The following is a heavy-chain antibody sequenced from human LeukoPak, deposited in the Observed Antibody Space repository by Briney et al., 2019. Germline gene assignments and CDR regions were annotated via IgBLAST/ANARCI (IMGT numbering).Heavy chain of an antibody. CDR1: GGTFSSYA. CDR2: IIPIFGIA. CDR3: ARGIGGAYSSSWYNWFDP. Sequence: ASVKVSCKASGGTFSSYAISWVRQAPGQGLEWMGGIIPIFGIANYAQKFQGRVTITADKSTSTAYMELSSLRSEDTAVYYCARGIGGAYSSSWYNWFDPWGQGTLVTVSS. D-gene: IGHD6-13*01. V-gene: IGHV1-69*10. J-gene: IGHJ5*02.